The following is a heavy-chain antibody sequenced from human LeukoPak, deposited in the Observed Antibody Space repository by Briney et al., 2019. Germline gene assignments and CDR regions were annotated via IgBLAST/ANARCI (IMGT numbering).Heavy chain of an antibody. CDR3: ASPPRINLLLWFGELNHAFDI. CDR1: GGSISSGNYY. D-gene: IGHD3-10*01. Sequence: KPSETLSLTCTVSGGSISSGNYYWTWIRQPAGKGLEWIGRIYSGGITSYNPSLKSRVTISIDTSKNQFSLRLSSVTAADTAVYYCASPPRINLLLWFGELNHAFDIWGQGTMVTVSS. J-gene: IGHJ3*02. V-gene: IGHV4-61*02. CDR2: IYSGGIT.